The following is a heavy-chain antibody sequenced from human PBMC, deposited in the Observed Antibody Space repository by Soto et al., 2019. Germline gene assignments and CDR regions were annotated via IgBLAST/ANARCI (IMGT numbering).Heavy chain of an antibody. Sequence: ASVKVSCKASGYIFTGYYIHWVRQAPGQGLEWIGWINPDTGGTKYAQKFRGRVSMTRYTSISTAYMELSGLRYDDTAVYYCARLRSYSKTWLNVCFDSWGQGTLVTVSS. CDR1: GYIFTGYY. D-gene: IGHD4-17*01. V-gene: IGHV1-2*02. J-gene: IGHJ5*01. CDR2: INPDTGGT. CDR3: ARLRSYSKTWLNVCFDS.